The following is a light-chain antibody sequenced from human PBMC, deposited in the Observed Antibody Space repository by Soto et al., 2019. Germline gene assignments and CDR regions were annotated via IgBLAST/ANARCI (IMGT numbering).Light chain of an antibody. Sequence: DIVMTQSPATLSVSVGDRATITCRASQSINYYVAWFQQKPGKAPKLLIYGASILDTGVPSRISGSGSGSDFTLTISSLQSDDFAGYYWHQYNKCPFTFGRGTKVDIK. CDR1: QSINYY. J-gene: IGKJ3*01. CDR3: HQYNKCPFT. V-gene: IGKV1-5*03. CDR2: GAS.